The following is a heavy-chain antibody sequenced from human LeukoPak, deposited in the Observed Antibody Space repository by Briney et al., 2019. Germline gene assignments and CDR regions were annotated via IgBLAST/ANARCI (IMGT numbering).Heavy chain of an antibody. D-gene: IGHD2-2*01. V-gene: IGHV3-48*04. J-gene: IGHJ5*02. Sequence: PGGSLRLSCAASGFTFSSYSMNWVRQAPGEGLEWVSYISSLSGTIYYADSVKGRFTISRDNAKNSLFLQMNSLTAEDTAVHYCVRAYHPGGWFDPWGQGTLVTVSS. CDR3: VRAYHPGGWFDP. CDR2: ISSLSGTI. CDR1: GFTFSSYS.